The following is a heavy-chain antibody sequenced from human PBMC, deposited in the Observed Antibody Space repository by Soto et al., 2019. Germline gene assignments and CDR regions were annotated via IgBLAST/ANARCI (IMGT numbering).Heavy chain of an antibody. Sequence: GASVKASCKASGYTFTGYYMHWVQQAPGKGLEWMGWINPNSGGTNYAQKFQGWVTMTRDTSISTAYMELSRLRSDDTAVYYCARGYCTNGVCPYYYGMDVWGQGTTVTVSS. CDR1: GYTFTGYY. D-gene: IGHD2-8*01. CDR3: ARGYCTNGVCPYYYGMDV. V-gene: IGHV1-2*04. CDR2: INPNSGGT. J-gene: IGHJ6*02.